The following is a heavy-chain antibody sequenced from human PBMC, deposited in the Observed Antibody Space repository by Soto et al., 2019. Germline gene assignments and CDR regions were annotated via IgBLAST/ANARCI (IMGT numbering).Heavy chain of an antibody. CDR3: ARESGGYDSSTRYGLDV. V-gene: IGHV4-34*01. J-gene: IGHJ6*02. CDR2: INHSGST. D-gene: IGHD6-25*01. Sequence: PSETLSLTCAVYGGSFSGYYWSWIRQPPGKGLEWIGYINHSGSTNYNPSLKSRVTISVDRSKNQFSLNLSSVTAADTAIYYCARESGGYDSSTRYGLDVWGQGTTVTVSS. CDR1: GGSFSGYY.